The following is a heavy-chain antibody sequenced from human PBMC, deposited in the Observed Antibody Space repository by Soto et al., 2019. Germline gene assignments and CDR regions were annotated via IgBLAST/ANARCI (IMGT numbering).Heavy chain of an antibody. Sequence: QVQLQKSGPGLVKPSETLSLTCTVSGGSISSNYWTWIRQPPGKGLECIGDDSYSGSTSYNPSLGSRITISVDTSKSQFSLKVTSVTAADTAVYYCARVGGSRTTGFDYWGQGTLVTVSS. CDR3: ARVGGSRTTGFDY. J-gene: IGHJ4*02. D-gene: IGHD1-1*01. CDR2: DSYSGST. CDR1: GGSISSNY. V-gene: IGHV4-59*01.